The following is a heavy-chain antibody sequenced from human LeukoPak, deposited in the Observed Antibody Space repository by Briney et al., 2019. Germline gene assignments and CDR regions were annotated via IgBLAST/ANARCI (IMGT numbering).Heavy chain of an antibody. J-gene: IGHJ6*02. V-gene: IGHV3-23*01. CDR1: GFTFGSYA. CDR3: ARVDVVVPASRYYYYGMDV. D-gene: IGHD2-2*01. CDR2: ISGGGGVT. Sequence: GVSLRLSCAASGFTFGSYAMSWVRQAPGKGLEWVSSISGGGGVTYYADSVKGRFTISRDNSKNTLYLQMNSLRAEDTAVYYCARVDVVVPASRYYYYGMDVWGQGTTVTVSS.